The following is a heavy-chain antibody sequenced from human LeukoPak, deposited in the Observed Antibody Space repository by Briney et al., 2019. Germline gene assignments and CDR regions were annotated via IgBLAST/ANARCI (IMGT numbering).Heavy chain of an antibody. Sequence: PGGSLRLSCEASGFPFSSYAMSWVRQAPGKGLEWVSVISGSGDSTYYADSVEGRCTISRDNSKNTLFLQMNSLRAEDTAVYYCAKDPYYYDTSGYNGDYWGQGTLVTVSS. CDR3: AKDPYYYDTSGYNGDY. CDR2: ISGSGDST. V-gene: IGHV3-23*01. D-gene: IGHD3-22*01. CDR1: GFPFSSYA. J-gene: IGHJ4*02.